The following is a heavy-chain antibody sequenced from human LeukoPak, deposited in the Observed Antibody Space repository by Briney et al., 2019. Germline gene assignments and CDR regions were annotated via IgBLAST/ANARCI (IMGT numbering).Heavy chain of an antibody. CDR1: GFTFSSYA. V-gene: IGHV3-23*01. J-gene: IGHJ4*02. CDR3: AKDLVQWLVQYYFDY. Sequence: GGSLRLSCAASGFTFSSYAMSWVRQAPGKGLEWVSAISGSGGSTYYADSVKSRFTISRDNSKNTLYLQMNSLRAEDTAVYYCAKDLVQWLVQYYFDYWGQGTLVTVSS. D-gene: IGHD6-19*01. CDR2: ISGSGGST.